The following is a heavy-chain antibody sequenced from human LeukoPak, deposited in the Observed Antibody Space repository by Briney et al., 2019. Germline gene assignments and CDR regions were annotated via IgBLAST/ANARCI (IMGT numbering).Heavy chain of an antibody. V-gene: IGHV1-18*01. D-gene: IGHD1-26*01. CDR2: ISAYNGNT. Sequence: ASVTVSCKASVYSFSSNSISWMRQAAGQGLEWMRWISAYNGNTKYAQKLQGRVTMTTDTSTNTAYMELRSLRSDDTAVYYCARDFGGSYTGGGWFDPWGQGTLVTVSS. CDR1: VYSFSSNS. J-gene: IGHJ5*02. CDR3: ARDFGGSYTGGGWFDP.